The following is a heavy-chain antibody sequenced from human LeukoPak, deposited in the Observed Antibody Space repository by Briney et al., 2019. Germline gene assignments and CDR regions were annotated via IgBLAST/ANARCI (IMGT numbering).Heavy chain of an antibody. J-gene: IGHJ5*02. D-gene: IGHD2-2*01. CDR3: AKDRGYCSSTSCPLNWFDP. Sequence: GGSLRLSCAASGFTFSSYAMSWVRQASGKGLEWVSAISGSGGSTYYADSVKGRFTISRDNSKNTLYLQMNSLRAEDTAVYYCAKDRGYCSSTSCPLNWFDPWGRGTLVTVSS. V-gene: IGHV3-23*01. CDR2: ISGSGGST. CDR1: GFTFSSYA.